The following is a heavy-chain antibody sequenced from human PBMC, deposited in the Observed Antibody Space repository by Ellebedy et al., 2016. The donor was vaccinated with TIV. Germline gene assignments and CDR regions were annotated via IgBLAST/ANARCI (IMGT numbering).Heavy chain of an antibody. Sequence: PGGSLRLSCAASGFTFSDYAMTWVRQAPGKGLEWVSSLSSRGGNANYADSVKVRFTISRDNSRGTLYLQINRFRPEDTAVYFCAKTSGSYFGQLDSWGQGTLVTVSS. CDR3: AKTSGSYFGQLDS. CDR2: LSSRGGNA. J-gene: IGHJ4*02. D-gene: IGHD1-26*01. V-gene: IGHV3-23*01. CDR1: GFTFSDYA.